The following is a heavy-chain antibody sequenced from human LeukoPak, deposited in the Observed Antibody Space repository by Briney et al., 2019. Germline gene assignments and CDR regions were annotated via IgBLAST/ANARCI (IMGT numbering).Heavy chain of an antibody. CDR1: GGSISSSSYY. J-gene: IGHJ5*02. D-gene: IGHD2-2*01. Sequence: SETLSLTCNVSGGSISSSSYYWGWIRQPPGKGLEWIGSIYYSGSTYYNPSLKSRVTISVDTSKNQFSLELSSVTAADTAVYYCARYCSSTSCRAQNRDWFDPWGQGALVIVSS. CDR2: IYYSGST. CDR3: ARYCSSTSCRAQNRDWFDP. V-gene: IGHV4-39*01.